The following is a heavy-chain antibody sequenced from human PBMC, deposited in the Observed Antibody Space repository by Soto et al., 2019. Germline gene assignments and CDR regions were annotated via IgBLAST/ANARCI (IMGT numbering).Heavy chain of an antibody. J-gene: IGHJ4*02. V-gene: IGHV1-18*01. CDR1: GYIFITYG. CDR2: ISTYNGNT. Sequence: QVQLVQSGAEVKKPGASVKVSCKASGYIFITYGISWVRQAPGQGLEWMGRISTYNGNTNDAQNLQGRVTMTADTSTNTAYMELRSLRSDDTAVYYCARYLDGSGSYYTGYWGPGTLVTVSS. D-gene: IGHD3-10*01. CDR3: ARYLDGSGSYYTGY.